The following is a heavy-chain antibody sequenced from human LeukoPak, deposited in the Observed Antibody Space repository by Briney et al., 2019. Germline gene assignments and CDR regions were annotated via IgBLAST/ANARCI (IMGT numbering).Heavy chain of an antibody. CDR2: IKQDGSEK. CDR1: GFTFSSYW. CDR3: ARGSSGSYSFGY. J-gene: IGHJ4*02. D-gene: IGHD1-26*01. Sequence: GGSLRLSCAAFGFTFSSYWMSWVRQAPGKGLEWVANIKQDGSEKYYVDSVKGRFTISRDNAKNSLYLQMNSLRAEDTAVYYCARGSSGSYSFGYWGQGTLVTVSS. V-gene: IGHV3-7*05.